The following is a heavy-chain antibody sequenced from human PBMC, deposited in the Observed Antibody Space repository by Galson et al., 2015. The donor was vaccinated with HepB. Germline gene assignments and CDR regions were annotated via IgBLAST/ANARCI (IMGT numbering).Heavy chain of an antibody. CDR3: ARIYTGSSSGPPDY. D-gene: IGHD1-26*01. J-gene: IGHJ4*02. V-gene: IGHV3-48*01. Sequence: SLRLSCAASGFTFSSHSMNWVRQAPGKGLEWVSYISTGSTTIYYADSVKGRFTSSRDNAKNSLYLQMNSLRAEDTAVYFCARIYTGSSSGPPDYWGQGTLVTVSS. CDR2: ISTGSTTI. CDR1: GFTFSSHS.